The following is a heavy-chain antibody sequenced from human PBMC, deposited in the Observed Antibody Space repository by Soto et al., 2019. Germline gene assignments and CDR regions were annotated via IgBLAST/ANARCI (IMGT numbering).Heavy chain of an antibody. CDR2: ITPFFGTA. Sequence: QVQLVQSGAEVKKPGSSVKVSCKATGGTFSNYAISWVRQAPGQGLEWMGGITPFFGTANYAQKFQGRVTITADESMSTAYMEVRRRRSEDTAVYYCAQTLGLAVAGPGRFDLWGRGTLVTVSS. V-gene: IGHV1-69*12. CDR1: GGTFSNYA. D-gene: IGHD6-19*01. J-gene: IGHJ2*01. CDR3: AQTLGLAVAGPGRFDL.